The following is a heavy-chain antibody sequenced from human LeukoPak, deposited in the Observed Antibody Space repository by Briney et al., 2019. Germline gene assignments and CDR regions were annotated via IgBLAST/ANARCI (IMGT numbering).Heavy chain of an antibody. CDR2: IIPVLGIA. Sequence: SVKVSCKASGGTFSSYAISWVRQAPGQGLEWMGRIIPVLGIANYAQKFQGRVTITADKSTSTAYMELSSLRSEDTAVYYCAKGVSITIFGVVPLGWFDPWGQGTLVTVSS. CDR3: AKGVSITIFGVVPLGWFDP. J-gene: IGHJ5*02. D-gene: IGHD3-3*01. V-gene: IGHV1-69*04. CDR1: GGTFSSYA.